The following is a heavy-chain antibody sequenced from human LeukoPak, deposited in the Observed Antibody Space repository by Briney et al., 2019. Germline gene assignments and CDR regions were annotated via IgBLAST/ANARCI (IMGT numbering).Heavy chain of an antibody. J-gene: IGHJ4*02. D-gene: IGHD4-17*01. Sequence: SETLSLTCTVSGYSISSGYYWGWIRQPPGRGLEWIGSIYHSGSTYYNPSLKSRVTISVDTSKNQFSLKLSSVTAADTAVYYCARRARNGDYAYWGQGTLVTVSS. CDR3: ARRARNGDYAY. CDR2: IYHSGST. CDR1: GYSISSGYY. V-gene: IGHV4-38-2*02.